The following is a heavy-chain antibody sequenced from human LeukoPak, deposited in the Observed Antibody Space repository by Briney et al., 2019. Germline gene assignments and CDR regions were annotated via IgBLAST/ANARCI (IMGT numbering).Heavy chain of an antibody. J-gene: IGHJ4*02. CDR3: AKDRGGHTHYYFDY. CDR2: ISYDGSNK. CDR1: GFTFSSYG. V-gene: IGHV3-30*18. Sequence: GGSLRLSCAASGFTFSSYGMHWVRQAPGKGLEWVAVISYDGSNKYYADSVKGRFTISRDNSKNTLYLQMNSLRAEDTAVYYCAKDRGGHTHYYFDYWGQGTLVTVSS. D-gene: IGHD5-12*01.